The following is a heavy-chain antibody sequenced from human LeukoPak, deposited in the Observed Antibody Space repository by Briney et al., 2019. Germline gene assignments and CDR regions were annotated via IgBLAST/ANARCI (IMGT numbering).Heavy chain of an antibody. V-gene: IGHV1-69*05. D-gene: IGHD6-13*01. CDR1: GGTFSSYA. CDR3: ARETAAAGDY. J-gene: IGHJ4*02. Sequence: SVKVSCRASGGTFSSYAISWVRQAPGQGLEWMGRIIPIFGTANYAQKFQGRVTITTDESTSTAYMELSSLRSEDTAVYYCARETAAAGDYWGQGTLVTVSS. CDR2: IIPIFGTA.